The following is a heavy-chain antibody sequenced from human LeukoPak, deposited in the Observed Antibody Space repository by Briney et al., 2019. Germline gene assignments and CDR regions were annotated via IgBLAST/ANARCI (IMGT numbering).Heavy chain of an antibody. V-gene: IGHV4-39*01. J-gene: IGHJ4*02. D-gene: IGHD7-27*01. Sequence: PSETLSLTCTVSGGSISSSSYYWGWIRQPPGKGLEWIGSIYYSGSTYYNPSLKSRVTISVDTSKNQFSLKLSSVTAADTAVYYCAGYIDWGNHFDYWGQGTLVTVSS. CDR2: IYYSGST. CDR1: GGSISSSSYY. CDR3: AGYIDWGNHFDY.